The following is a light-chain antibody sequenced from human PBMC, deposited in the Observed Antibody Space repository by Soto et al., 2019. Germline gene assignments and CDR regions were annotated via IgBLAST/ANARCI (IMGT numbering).Light chain of an antibody. J-gene: IGKJ3*01. CDR2: DAS. CDR1: QGISSA. Sequence: ASQLTQSPSSLSASVGDRVTITCRASQGISSALAWYQQKPGQAPKLLIYDASSLESGVPSRFSGSGSGTDFTLTISSLQPEDFATYYCQQFNSYPRTFGPVNKVYIK. V-gene: IGKV1-13*02. CDR3: QQFNSYPRT.